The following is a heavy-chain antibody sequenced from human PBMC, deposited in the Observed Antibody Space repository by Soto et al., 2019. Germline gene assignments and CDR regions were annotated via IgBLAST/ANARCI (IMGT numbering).Heavy chain of an antibody. Sequence: QAQLVESGGDVVQPGESLRLSCEVSGFTFSAYGMHWVRQAPGKGLEWVAAISHDGTNKNYGDSVKGRFTITRDNSKKTLNQQMNSLRPEDTALYYGAKDEYYYSRSGYYIFDAWGQLTLVAVSS. CDR3: AKDEYYYSRSGYYIFDA. J-gene: IGHJ4*02. CDR2: ISHDGTNK. V-gene: IGHV3-30*18. D-gene: IGHD3-22*01. CDR1: GFTFSAYG.